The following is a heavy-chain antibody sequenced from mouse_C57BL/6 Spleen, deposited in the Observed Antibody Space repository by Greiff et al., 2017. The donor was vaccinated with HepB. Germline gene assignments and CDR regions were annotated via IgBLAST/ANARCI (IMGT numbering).Heavy chain of an antibody. CDR2: IDPSDSYT. V-gene: IGHV1-69*01. CDR1: GYTFTSYW. Sequence: QVQLQQPGAELVMPGASVKLSCKASGYTFTSYWMHWVKQRPGQGLEWIGEIDPSDSYTNYNQKFKGKSTLTVDKSSSTAYMQLSSLTSEDSAVYYGARSSDYGSREWYFDVWGTGTTVTVSS. CDR3: ARSSDYGSREWYFDV. J-gene: IGHJ1*03. D-gene: IGHD1-1*01.